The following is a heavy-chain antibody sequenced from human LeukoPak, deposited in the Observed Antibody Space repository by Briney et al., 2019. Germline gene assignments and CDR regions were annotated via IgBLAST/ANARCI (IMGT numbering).Heavy chain of an antibody. D-gene: IGHD2-2*01. CDR1: GGFVSSGLHY. V-gene: IGHV4-61*01. Sequence: SETLSLTCTVSGGFVSSGLHYWNWIRQPPGKGLEWIGYIYYRGSTDYNPSLKSRVTMSVDTSKNQFSLKLRSVTAADTAVYYCARDSHFCSGISCDLGWFDPWGQGTLVTVSS. CDR3: ARDSHFCSGISCDLGWFDP. CDR2: IYYRGST. J-gene: IGHJ5*02.